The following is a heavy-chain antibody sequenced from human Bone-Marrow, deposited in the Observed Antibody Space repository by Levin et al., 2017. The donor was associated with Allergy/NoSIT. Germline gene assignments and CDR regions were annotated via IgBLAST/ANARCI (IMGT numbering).Heavy chain of an antibody. CDR2: IYYSGST. Sequence: SETLSLTCTVSGGSISSYYWSWIRQPPGKGLEWIGYIYYSGSTNYNPSLKSRVTISVDTSKNQFSLKLSSVTAADTAVYYCARDRRGYVDTAMVNYFDYWGQGTLVTVSS. CDR1: GGSISSYY. CDR3: ARDRRGYVDTAMVNYFDY. D-gene: IGHD5-18*01. V-gene: IGHV4-59*01. J-gene: IGHJ4*02.